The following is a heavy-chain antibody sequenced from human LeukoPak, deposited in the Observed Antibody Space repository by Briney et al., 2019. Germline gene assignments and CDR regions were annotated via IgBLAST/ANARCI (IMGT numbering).Heavy chain of an antibody. V-gene: IGHV1-2*02. D-gene: IGHD3-3*01. Sequence: ASVKVSCKASGYTFTGYHIHWVRQAPGQGLDWMGWINPNSCGTNYAQKLQGRVTMTTDTPTSTAYKELRSHRAEDTAVYYRARGVLYYAFPYSFDYWGQGTLVTVSS. CDR3: ARGVLYYAFPYSFDY. CDR1: GYTFTGYH. CDR2: INPNSCGT. J-gene: IGHJ4*02.